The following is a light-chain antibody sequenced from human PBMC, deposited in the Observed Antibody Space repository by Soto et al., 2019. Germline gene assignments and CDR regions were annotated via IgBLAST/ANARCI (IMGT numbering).Light chain of an antibody. CDR2: DAS. CDR1: QSVSSSY. V-gene: IGKV3-20*01. J-gene: IGKJ1*01. Sequence: ETVLTQSPGTLSLSPGERATLSCRASQSVSSSYLAWYQQKPGQAPRLLIYDASSRATGIPDRFSGSGSGTDFTLTISRLEPEGFAVYYCQQYVRSPPSWTFGQGTKVEIK. CDR3: QQYVRSPPSWT.